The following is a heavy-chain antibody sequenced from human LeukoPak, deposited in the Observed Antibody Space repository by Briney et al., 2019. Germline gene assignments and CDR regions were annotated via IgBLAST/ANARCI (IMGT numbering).Heavy chain of an antibody. V-gene: IGHV4-59*01. CDR1: GGSINSNY. CDR2: VYYSGTT. D-gene: IGHD3-10*01. J-gene: IGHJ3*02. CDR3: ARDRATYYYGTNDAFDI. Sequence: PSETLSLTCTVSGGSINSNYWNWIRQSPGKGLEWIGSVYYSGTTNYNPSLKSRVTISVHTSKTQFSLKLSSVTAADTAVYYCARDRATYYYGTNDAFDIWGQGTTVIVSS.